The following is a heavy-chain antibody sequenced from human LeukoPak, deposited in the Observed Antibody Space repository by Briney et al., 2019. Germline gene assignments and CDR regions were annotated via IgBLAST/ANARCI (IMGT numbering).Heavy chain of an antibody. D-gene: IGHD3-10*01. V-gene: IGHV4-59*01. CDR1: GGSICPYY. J-gene: IGHJ5*02. Sequence: PSETLSLTCTVSGGSICPYYWSWIRQPPGKGLEWIGYVYYSGSTNYNPSLKSRVTISVDTSKSQFSLKLTSVTAADTAVYYCARGGGSGRGIWFDPWGQGSRVIVSS. CDR2: VYYSGST. CDR3: ARGGGSGRGIWFDP.